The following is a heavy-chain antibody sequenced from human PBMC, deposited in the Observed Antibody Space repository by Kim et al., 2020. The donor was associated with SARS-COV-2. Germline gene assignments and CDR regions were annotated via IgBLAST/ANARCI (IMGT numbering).Heavy chain of an antibody. CDR1: GYTFTSYY. J-gene: IGHJ4*02. D-gene: IGHD2-21*01. CDR3: ARGRPLGHIVVVIAILSPFDY. Sequence: ASVKVSCKASGYTFTSYYMHWVRQAPGQGLEWMGIINPSGGSTSYAQKFQGRVTMTRDTSTSTVYMELSSLRSEDTAVYYCARGRPLGHIVVVIAILSPFDYWGQGTLVTVSS. CDR2: INPSGGST. V-gene: IGHV1-46*01.